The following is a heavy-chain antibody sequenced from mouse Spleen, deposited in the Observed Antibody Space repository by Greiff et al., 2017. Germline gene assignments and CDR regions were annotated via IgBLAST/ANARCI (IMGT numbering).Heavy chain of an antibody. CDR1: GFTFSSYA. V-gene: IGHV5-9-4*01. Sequence: EVQLVESGGGLVKPGGSLKLSCAASGFTFSSYAMSWVRQSPEKRLEWVAEISSGGSYTYYPDTVTGRFTISRDNAKNTLYLEMSSLRSEDTAMYYCARGLPWYFDVWGAGTTVTVSS. CDR2: ISSGGSYT. J-gene: IGHJ1*01. CDR3: ARGLPWYFDV. D-gene: IGHD2-2*01.